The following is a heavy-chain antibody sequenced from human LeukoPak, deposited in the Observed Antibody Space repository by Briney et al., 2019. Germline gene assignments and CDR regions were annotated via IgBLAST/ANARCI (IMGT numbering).Heavy chain of an antibody. CDR2: IYYSGST. CDR1: GGSISSYY. J-gene: IGHJ4*02. D-gene: IGHD1-26*01. Sequence: SETLSLTCTVSGGSISSYYWSWIRQPPGKGLEWIGYIYYSGSTNYNPSLKSRVTISVDTSKNQFSLKLSSVTAADTAVYYCARRNVGATSTYFGSWGQGTPVTVSS. CDR3: ARRNVGATSTYFGS. V-gene: IGHV4-59*08.